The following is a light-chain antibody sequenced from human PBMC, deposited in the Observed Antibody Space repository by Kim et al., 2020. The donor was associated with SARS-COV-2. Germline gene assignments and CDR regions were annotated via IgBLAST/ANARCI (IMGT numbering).Light chain of an antibody. V-gene: IGLV3-19*01. CDR3: KSRDSSGNLLV. CDR2: AIN. J-gene: IGLJ2*01. CDR1: NLRMYY. Sequence: ALGQTVRITCLGDNLRMYYASWYQQKPGQAPTLVIFAINNRPSGIPDRFSGSSSGNTASLTITGAQAEDEADYYCKSRDSSGNLLVFGGGTQLTVL.